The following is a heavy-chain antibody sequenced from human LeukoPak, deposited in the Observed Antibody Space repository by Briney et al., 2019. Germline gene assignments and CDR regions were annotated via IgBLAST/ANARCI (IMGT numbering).Heavy chain of an antibody. D-gene: IGHD1-14*01. CDR1: GFTFSSYA. Sequence: GGSLRLSCAASGFTFSSYAMSWVRQAPGKGLEWVSAISGSGGSTYYADSVKGRFTISRDNSKNTLYLQMNSLRGEDTAVYYCAKDRGNSEHEFDYWGQGTLVTVSS. CDR2: ISGSGGST. J-gene: IGHJ4*02. CDR3: AKDRGNSEHEFDY. V-gene: IGHV3-23*01.